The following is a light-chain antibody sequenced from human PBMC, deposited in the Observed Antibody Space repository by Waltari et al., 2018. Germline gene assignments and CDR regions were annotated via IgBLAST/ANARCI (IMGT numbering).Light chain of an antibody. J-gene: IGKJ3*01. CDR2: DAS. V-gene: IGKV3-11*01. Sequence: EIVLTQSPATLSLSPGERATLSCRASQSVNTDLAWYQQKPGQAPRLLIYDASNRATGIPARFSGSGSGTDFTLTISSLEPEDFAIYYCQQRSQWPPVTFGPGTKVNIK. CDR3: QQRSQWPPVT. CDR1: QSVNTD.